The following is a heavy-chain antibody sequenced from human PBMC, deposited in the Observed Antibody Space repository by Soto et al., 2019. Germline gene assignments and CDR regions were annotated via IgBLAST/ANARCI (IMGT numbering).Heavy chain of an antibody. V-gene: IGHV4-34*01. CDR2: IEHSGSA. D-gene: IGHD3-10*01. CDR3: AGLRAFYYYLYV. J-gene: IGHJ6*03. Sequence: QVQLQQWGAGLLKPAETLSLTCSVYDGAFSDYYWTWIRQSPGNGLEWIGEIEHSGSAKYNPSLTGRVTISVDTSQIQFSLSLHSMTAADTAVYYCAGLRAFYYYLYVWGKGTPVTVSS. CDR1: DGAFSDYY.